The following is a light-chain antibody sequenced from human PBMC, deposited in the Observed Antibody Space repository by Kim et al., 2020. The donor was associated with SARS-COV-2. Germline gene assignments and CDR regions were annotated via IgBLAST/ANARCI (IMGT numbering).Light chain of an antibody. V-gene: IGLV3-21*04. CDR3: QVWDNDNDQWV. Sequence: APGNTATLTWGGDDIGSRSVHWYQQKPPQAPVLVIFSDTDRPSGIAERFSGSNSGNTATLTISRVELGDEADYYCQVWDNDNDQWVFGGGTQLTVL. CDR2: SDT. CDR1: DIGSRS. J-gene: IGLJ3*02.